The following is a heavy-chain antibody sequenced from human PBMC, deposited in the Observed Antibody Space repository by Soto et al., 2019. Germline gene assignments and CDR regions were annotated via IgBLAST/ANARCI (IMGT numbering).Heavy chain of an antibody. D-gene: IGHD2-2*01. Sequence: GSLRLSCAASGFTFRSYAMSWVRQAPGKGLEWVSAISGSGGSTYYADSVKGRFTISRDNSKNTLYLQMSSLRAEDTAVYYCAPRGSYAEGVCWGQGTLVTVSS. CDR3: APRGSYAEGVC. J-gene: IGHJ4*02. CDR2: ISGSGGST. CDR1: GFTFRSYA. V-gene: IGHV3-23*01.